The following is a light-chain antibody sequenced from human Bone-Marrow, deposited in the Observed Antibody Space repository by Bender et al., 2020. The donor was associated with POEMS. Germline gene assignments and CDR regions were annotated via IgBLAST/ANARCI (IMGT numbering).Light chain of an antibody. CDR2: SSH. Sequence: QSVLTQPPSASGTPGQRVTISCSGGSSNIGAHAVNRYQHLPGTAPKLLIYSSHRRPSEVPDRFSGSRSGTSASLVISGFRSEDEADYYCAVWDDSLNGWVFGGGTKLTVL. V-gene: IGLV1-44*01. CDR1: SSNIGAHA. J-gene: IGLJ3*02. CDR3: AVWDDSLNGWV.